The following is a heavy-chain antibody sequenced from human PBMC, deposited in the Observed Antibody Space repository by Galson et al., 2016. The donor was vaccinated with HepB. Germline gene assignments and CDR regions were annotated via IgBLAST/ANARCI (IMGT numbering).Heavy chain of an antibody. D-gene: IGHD2-2*01. J-gene: IGHJ3*02. CDR2: TYYRSKWYN. Sequence: CAISGDSVSSNTAAWSWIRQSPSRGLEWLGRTYYRSKWYNDYAVSVKSRVTINPDTSENQFSLQLGPVTPDDTAIYYCARVYCIGTNCYPPPSKGTFDIWGQGTVVTVSS. V-gene: IGHV6-1*01. CDR3: ARVYCIGTNCYPPPSKGTFDI. CDR1: GDSVSSNTAA.